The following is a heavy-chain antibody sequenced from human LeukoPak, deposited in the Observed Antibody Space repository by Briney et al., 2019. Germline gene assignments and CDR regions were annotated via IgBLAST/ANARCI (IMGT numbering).Heavy chain of an antibody. CDR3: ARDGNCSGGSCYSLGWFDP. D-gene: IGHD2-15*01. CDR2: IYYSGST. Sequence: SQTLSLTCTVSGGSLSSGDYYWSWIRQPPGKGLEWIGYIYYSGSTYYNPSLKSRVTISVDTSKNQFSLKLSSVTAADTAVYYCARDGNCSGGSCYSLGWFDPWGQGTLVTVSS. V-gene: IGHV4-30-4*01. J-gene: IGHJ5*02. CDR1: GGSLSSGDYY.